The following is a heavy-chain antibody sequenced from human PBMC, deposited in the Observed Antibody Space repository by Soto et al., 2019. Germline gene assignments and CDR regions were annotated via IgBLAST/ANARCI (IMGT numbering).Heavy chain of an antibody. Sequence: ASLKGSCKASGYTLTGYYSGWVRKATGQGLEWMGWINPQTGGTSYAQKFQGRVTLSRDTSINTAYLELSRLTFDDAAVYFCARERYQVISDGMDVWGQGTTVTVSS. V-gene: IGHV1-2*02. CDR3: ARERYQVISDGMDV. D-gene: IGHD2-2*01. CDR1: GYTLTGYY. CDR2: INPQTGGT. J-gene: IGHJ6*02.